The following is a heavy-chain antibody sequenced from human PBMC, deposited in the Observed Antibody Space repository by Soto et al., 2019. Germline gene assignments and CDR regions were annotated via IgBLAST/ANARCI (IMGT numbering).Heavy chain of an antibody. Sequence: GGSLRLSCAASGFTVSSNYMSWVRQAPGKGLEWVSIIYSGGTTYYADSVKGRFTISRDNSKNTLYLQMSSLRAEDTAVYYCAGSGSYFTFDYWGQGTLVTVSS. D-gene: IGHD1-26*01. CDR3: AGSGSYFTFDY. J-gene: IGHJ4*02. CDR2: IYSGGTT. CDR1: GFTVSSNY. V-gene: IGHV3-53*01.